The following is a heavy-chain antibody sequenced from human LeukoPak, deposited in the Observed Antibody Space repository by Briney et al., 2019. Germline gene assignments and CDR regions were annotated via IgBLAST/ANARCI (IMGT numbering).Heavy chain of an antibody. CDR1: GYSTSGGYY. J-gene: IGHJ4*02. CDR2: IYTSGST. Sequence: SETLSLTCTVLGYSTSGGYYWGWIRQPAGKGLEWIGRIYTSGSTNYNPSLKSRVTMSVDTSKNQFSLKLSSVTAADTAVYYCAASNYYDSSGYPKPAVFDYWGQGTLVTVSS. V-gene: IGHV4-4*07. CDR3: AASNYYDSSGYPKPAVFDY. D-gene: IGHD3-22*01.